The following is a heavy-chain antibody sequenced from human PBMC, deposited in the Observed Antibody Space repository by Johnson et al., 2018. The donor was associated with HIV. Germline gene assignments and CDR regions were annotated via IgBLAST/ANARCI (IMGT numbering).Heavy chain of an antibody. V-gene: IGHV3-30*02. D-gene: IGHD3-22*01. CDR1: GFTFSSNA. CDR3: VRRFYDSSAFDI. CDR2: IRYDGDNE. Sequence: QVQLVESGGGVVQPGGSLRLSCAASGFTFSSNAMHWVRQVPGKGLEWVAFIRYDGDNEYYGDSVKGRFTISRDNSKNTLYLQMNRLRSDDTAVYYCVRRFYDSSAFDIWGQGTLVTVSS. J-gene: IGHJ3*02.